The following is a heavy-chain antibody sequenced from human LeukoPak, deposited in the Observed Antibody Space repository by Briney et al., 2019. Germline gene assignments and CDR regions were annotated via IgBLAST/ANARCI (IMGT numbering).Heavy chain of an antibody. V-gene: IGHV3-7*01. D-gene: IGHD6-13*01. Sequence: GGSLRLSCAASGFTFSSYWMSWVRQAPGKGLEWVANIKQDGSEKYYVDSVKGRLTISRDNAKNSLYLQMNSLRAEDTAVYYCAREGAAAGMGYYGMDVWGQGTTVTVSS. CDR2: IKQDGSEK. CDR1: GFTFSSYW. J-gene: IGHJ6*02. CDR3: AREGAAAGMGYYGMDV.